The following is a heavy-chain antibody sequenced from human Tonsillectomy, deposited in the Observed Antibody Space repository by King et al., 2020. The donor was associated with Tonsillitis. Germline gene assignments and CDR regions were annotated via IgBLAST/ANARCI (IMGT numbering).Heavy chain of an antibody. Sequence: DVQLVESGGGLVQPGGSLKLSCAASGFTFSGSAMHWVRQASGKGLEWVGRIRSKANSYATAYAASVKGRFTISRDDSKNTAYLQMNSLKTEDTAVYYCNRQPFTIFGVVMDVWGQGTTVTVSS. CDR2: IRSKANSYAT. D-gene: IGHD3-3*01. V-gene: IGHV3-73*01. J-gene: IGHJ6*02. CDR1: GFTFSGSA. CDR3: NRQPFTIFGVVMDV.